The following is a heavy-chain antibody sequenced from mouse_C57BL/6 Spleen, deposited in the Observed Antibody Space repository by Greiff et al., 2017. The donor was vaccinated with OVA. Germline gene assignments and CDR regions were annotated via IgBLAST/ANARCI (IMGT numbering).Heavy chain of an antibody. CDR2: IDPSDSYT. Sequence: QVQLQQPGAELVMPGASVKLSCKASGYTFTSYWMHWVKQRPGQGLEWIGEIDPSDSYTNYNQKFKGKSTLTVDKSSSTAYMQLSSLTSEDSAVYYCARGDWDGGYFDVWGTGTTVTVSS. V-gene: IGHV1-69*01. J-gene: IGHJ1*03. CDR1: GYTFTSYW. CDR3: ARGDWDGGYFDV. D-gene: IGHD4-1*01.